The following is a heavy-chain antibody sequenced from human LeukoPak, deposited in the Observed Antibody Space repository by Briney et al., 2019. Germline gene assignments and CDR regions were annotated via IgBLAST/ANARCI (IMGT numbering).Heavy chain of an antibody. CDR3: AREIAAGGEGWYFDY. CDR1: GGTFSSYA. CDR2: IIPIFGTA. D-gene: IGHD6-13*01. J-gene: IGHJ4*02. Sequence: GASVKVSCKASGGTFSSYAISWVRQAPGQGLEWMGGIIPIFGTANYAQKFQGSVTITADESTSTAYMELSSLRSEDTAVYYCAREIAAGGEGWYFDYWGQGTLVTVSS. V-gene: IGHV1-69*01.